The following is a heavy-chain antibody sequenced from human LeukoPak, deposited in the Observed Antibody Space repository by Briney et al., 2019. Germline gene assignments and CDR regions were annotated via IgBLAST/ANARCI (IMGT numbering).Heavy chain of an antibody. CDR3: AKHLTATNTYIFFGLDV. V-gene: IGHV3-9*01. CDR1: GFSFKDYG. Sequence: QPGGSLRLSCAATGFSFKDYGMHWVRQPPGKGLEWVSAINWNGGGTDYADSVKGRFTNSRDNAKNSLYLQLSSLRPEDTALYYCAKHLTATNTYIFFGLDVWGQGTSVTVSS. J-gene: IGHJ6*02. D-gene: IGHD1-26*01. CDR2: INWNGGGT.